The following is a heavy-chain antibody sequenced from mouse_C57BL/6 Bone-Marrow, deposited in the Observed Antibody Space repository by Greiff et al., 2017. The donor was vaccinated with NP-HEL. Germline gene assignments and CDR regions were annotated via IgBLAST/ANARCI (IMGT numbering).Heavy chain of an antibody. D-gene: IGHD1-1*01. V-gene: IGHV14-4*01. CDR1: GFNIKDDY. CDR3: TTVVARGFAY. Sequence: EVMLVESGAELVRPGASVKLSCTASGFNIKDDYMHWVKQRPEQGLEWIGWIDPENGDTEYASKFQGKATITADTSSNTAYLQLSSLTSEDTAVYYCTTVVARGFAYWGQGTLVTVSA. CDR2: IDPENGDT. J-gene: IGHJ3*01.